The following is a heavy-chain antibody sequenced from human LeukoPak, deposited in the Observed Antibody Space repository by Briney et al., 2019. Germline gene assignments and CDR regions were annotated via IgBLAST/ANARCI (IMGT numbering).Heavy chain of an antibody. D-gene: IGHD1-1*01. V-gene: IGHV4-4*07. CDR3: AREVSRDAGARYFDL. Sequence: PSETLSLTCTVSGGSITNYYWSWIRQPAGKGLELSGRFQTSDNTNYNPSLKSRVTMSVDTSKNQFSLTLTSVTAADTAVYYCAREVSRDAGARYFDLWGRGTPVTASS. J-gene: IGHJ2*01. CDR1: GGSITNYY. CDR2: FQTSDNT.